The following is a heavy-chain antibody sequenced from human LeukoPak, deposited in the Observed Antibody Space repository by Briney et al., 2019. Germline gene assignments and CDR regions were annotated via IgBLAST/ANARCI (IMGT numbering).Heavy chain of an antibody. D-gene: IGHD3-10*01. CDR1: GFSFSGSW. J-gene: IGHJ4*02. V-gene: IGHV3-74*03. Sequence: GGPLRLSCAASGFSFSGSWMHWVRQAPGKGLVWVSLISSDGSTTTYADSVKGRFTISRDNAKNTVYLQMNSLRAEDTAVYYCARRSGSTFSYYFDYWGQGTLVTVSS. CDR2: ISSDGSTT. CDR3: ARRSGSTFSYYFDY.